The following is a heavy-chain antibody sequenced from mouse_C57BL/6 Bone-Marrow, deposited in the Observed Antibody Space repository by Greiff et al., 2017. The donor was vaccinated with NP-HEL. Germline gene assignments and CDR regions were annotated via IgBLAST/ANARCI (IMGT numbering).Heavy chain of an antibody. CDR2: IYPRDGST. CDR3: ARTFYYGSTDYAMDY. V-gene: IGHV1-78*01. D-gene: IGHD1-1*01. J-gene: IGHJ4*01. Sequence: IQLQQSDAELVKPGASVKISCKVSGYTFTDHTIHWMKQRPEQGLEWIGYIYPRDGSTKYNEKFKGKATLTADKSSSTAYMQLNSLTSEDSAVYFCARTFYYGSTDYAMDYWGQGTSVTVSS. CDR1: GYTFTDHT.